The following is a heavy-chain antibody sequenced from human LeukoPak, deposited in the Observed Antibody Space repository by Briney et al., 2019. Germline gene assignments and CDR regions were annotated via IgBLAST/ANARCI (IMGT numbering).Heavy chain of an antibody. D-gene: IGHD4-17*01. CDR3: SGDYGRY. CDR1: GFTFSTHE. V-gene: IGHV3-48*03. Sequence: PGGSLRLSCAASGFTFSTHEMNWVRQAPGKGLEWVSHISSGGNVEYYLDSVRGRFTMSRDNARSLLFLQMNSLRAEDTGVYYCSGDYGRYWGQGTLVTVSS. CDR2: ISSGGNVE. J-gene: IGHJ4*02.